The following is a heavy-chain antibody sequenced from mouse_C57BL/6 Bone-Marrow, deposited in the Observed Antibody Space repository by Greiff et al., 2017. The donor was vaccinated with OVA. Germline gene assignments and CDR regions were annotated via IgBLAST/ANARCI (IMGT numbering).Heavy chain of an antibody. CDR2: INPDSSTI. V-gene: IGHV4-1*01. J-gene: IGHJ2*01. CDR3: ARRRKTHYFDY. Sequence: EADGVDFSRYWMRWVRRAPGKGLEWIGEINPDSSTINYAPSLKDKFIISRDNAKNTLYLQMSKVRSEDTALYYCARRRKTHYFDYWGQGTTLTVSS. CDR1: GVDFSRYW.